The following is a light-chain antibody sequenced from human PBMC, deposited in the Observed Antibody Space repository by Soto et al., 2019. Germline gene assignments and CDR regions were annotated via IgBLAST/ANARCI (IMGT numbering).Light chain of an antibody. V-gene: IGKV3-11*01. J-gene: IGKJ5*01. CDR2: DTT. CDR1: QSVSTY. CDR3: HQRNT. Sequence: VLTQSPVTLSLSPGDRATLSCSASQSVSTYLAWYRQVPGQPPRLLIYDTTNRAAGIPPRFSGSLSGTDFTLTISSVEPEDFALYYCHQRNTFGQGTRLEIK.